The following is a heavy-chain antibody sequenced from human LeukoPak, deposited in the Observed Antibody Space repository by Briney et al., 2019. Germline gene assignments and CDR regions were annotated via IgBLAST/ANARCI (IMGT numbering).Heavy chain of an antibody. V-gene: IGHV4-4*07. CDR3: ARSRRGYTSDCWED. CDR1: DDSISSIY. CDR2: IHSSGGT. Sequence: PWETLSLTCTFSDDSISSIYWSWLRQSAGKGLAWIGRIHSSGGTHYNPALKSRVTMSVDTSKNQISLNVTSVTAADTALYYCARSRRGYTSDCWEDWGQGTLVTVSS. D-gene: IGHD5-18*01. J-gene: IGHJ4*02.